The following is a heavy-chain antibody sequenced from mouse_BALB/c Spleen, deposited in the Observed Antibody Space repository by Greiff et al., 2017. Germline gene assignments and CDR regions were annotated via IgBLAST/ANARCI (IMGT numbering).Heavy chain of an antibody. V-gene: IGHV5-9-4*01. CDR2: ISSGGSYT. CDR3: ARQGAMITDYAMDY. D-gene: IGHD2-4*01. Sequence: EVKLVESGGGLVKPGGSLKLSCAASGFTFSSYAMSWVRQSPEKRLEWVAEISSGGSYTYYPDTVTGRFTISRDNAKNTLYLEMSSLRSEDTAMYYCARQGAMITDYAMDYWGQGTSVTVSS. J-gene: IGHJ4*01. CDR1: GFTFSSYA.